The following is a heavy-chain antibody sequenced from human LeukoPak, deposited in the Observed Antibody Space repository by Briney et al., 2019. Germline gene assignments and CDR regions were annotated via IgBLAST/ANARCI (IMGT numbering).Heavy chain of an antibody. Sequence: SETLSLTCTVSGGSISSYYWSWIRQPPGKGLEWIGYIYDSSSTNYNPSLKSRVTISVDTSKNQFSLNLSSVTAADTAVYYCARHNADYDILTGYSHFHYYFDYWGQGTLVTVSS. J-gene: IGHJ4*02. D-gene: IGHD3-9*01. CDR1: GGSISSYY. CDR2: IYDSSST. CDR3: ARHNADYDILTGYSHFHYYFDY. V-gene: IGHV4-59*08.